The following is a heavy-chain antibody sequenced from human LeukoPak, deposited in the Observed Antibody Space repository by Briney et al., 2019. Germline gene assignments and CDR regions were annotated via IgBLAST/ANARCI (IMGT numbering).Heavy chain of an antibody. CDR2: IYYSGST. CDR1: GGSISRSSYY. Sequence: PSETLSLTCTVSGGSISRSSYYWGWIRQPPGKGLEWIGSIYYSGSTYYNPSLKSRVTISVDTSKNQFSLKLSSVTAADTAVYYCATNPRRASPAGEHYFDYWGQGTLVTVSS. J-gene: IGHJ4*02. CDR3: ATNPRRASPAGEHYFDY. D-gene: IGHD3-16*01. V-gene: IGHV4-39*01.